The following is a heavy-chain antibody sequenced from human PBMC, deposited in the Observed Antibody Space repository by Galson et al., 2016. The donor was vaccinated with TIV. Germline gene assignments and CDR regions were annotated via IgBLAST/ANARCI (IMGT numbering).Heavy chain of an antibody. Sequence: PALVKPTQTVTLTCTFSGFSLNTDGMCVNWIRQPPGKALEWLARIDWDDDTFYSTSLKTRLTISKDTSKTQVVLTMTNMDPVDTATYYCARMVYGDYPPRFYFDYWGQGILVTVSS. CDR3: ARMVYGDYPPRFYFDY. CDR1: GFSLNTDGMC. D-gene: IGHD4-17*01. V-gene: IGHV2-70*17. CDR2: IDWDDDT. J-gene: IGHJ4*02.